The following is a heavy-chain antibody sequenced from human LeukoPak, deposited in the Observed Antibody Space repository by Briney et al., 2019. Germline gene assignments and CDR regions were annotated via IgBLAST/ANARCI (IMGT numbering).Heavy chain of an antibody. Sequence: GGSLRLSCAASGFTFSSYAMSWVRQAPGKGLEWVTAISDSGGSTYYADSVKGRFTISRDNSKNTLYLQMNSLRAEDTAVYYCATSDTPAVAYAFDIWGQGTMVTVSS. D-gene: IGHD2-15*01. V-gene: IGHV3-23*01. CDR3: ATSDTPAVAYAFDI. J-gene: IGHJ3*02. CDR2: ISDSGGST. CDR1: GFTFSSYA.